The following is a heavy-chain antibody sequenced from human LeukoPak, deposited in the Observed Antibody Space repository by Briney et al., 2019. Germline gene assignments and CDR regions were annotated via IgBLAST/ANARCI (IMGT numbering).Heavy chain of an antibody. Sequence: GASVKVSCKASGYTFTGYYMHWVRQAPGQGLEWMGRIIPILGIANYAQKFQGRVTITADKSTSTAYMELSSLRSEDTAVYYCAREAPPYCGGDCYPLDYWGQGTLVTVSS. CDR3: AREAPPYCGGDCYPLDY. CDR2: IIPILGIA. V-gene: IGHV1-69*04. J-gene: IGHJ4*02. CDR1: GYTFTGYY. D-gene: IGHD2-21*02.